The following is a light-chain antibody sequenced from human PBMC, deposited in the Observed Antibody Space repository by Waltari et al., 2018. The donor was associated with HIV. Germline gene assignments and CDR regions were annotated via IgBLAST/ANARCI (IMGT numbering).Light chain of an antibody. CDR2: YVN. CDR1: SSDVGGYNY. V-gene: IGLV2-11*01. CDR3: CSYADTYFVL. J-gene: IGLJ2*01. Sequence: QSALTQPRSVSGSPGQSVTISCTGTSSDVGGYNYVSWYQHHPNKGPKLLIYYVNKRPSGVPDRFSGSKSCNTASLTISGLQAEDEADYYCCSYADTYFVLFGGRTKLTVL.